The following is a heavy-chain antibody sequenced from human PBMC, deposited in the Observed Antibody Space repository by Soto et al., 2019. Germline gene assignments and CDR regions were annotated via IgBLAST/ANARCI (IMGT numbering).Heavy chain of an antibody. CDR3: ARESKFDFWRKGLDV. CDR2: MDPNSGST. V-gene: IGHV1-8*01. J-gene: IGHJ6*04. CDR1: GYTFTTYD. D-gene: IGHD3-3*01. Sequence: QAQLVQSGAEVRKPGASVKVSCKASGYTFTTYDINWVRQAPGQGLEWLGWMDPNSGSTGYEQNFKGRITMSRNISRNTVHIELRSLQSEDTAVYYCARESKFDFWRKGLDVWVEGTTVTVSS.